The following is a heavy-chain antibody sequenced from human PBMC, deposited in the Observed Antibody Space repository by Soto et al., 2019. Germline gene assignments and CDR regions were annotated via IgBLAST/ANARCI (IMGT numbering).Heavy chain of an antibody. CDR3: AKSTIILYSGSYYLDY. J-gene: IGHJ4*02. CDR2: ISGSGGST. Sequence: PGGSLRLSCAASGFTFSSYAMSWVRQAPGKGLEWVSAISGSGGSTYYADSVKGRFTISRDNSKNTLYLQMNSLRAEDTAVYYCAKSTIILYSGSYYLDYWGQGTLVTVPS. V-gene: IGHV3-23*01. CDR1: GFTFSSYA. D-gene: IGHD1-26*01.